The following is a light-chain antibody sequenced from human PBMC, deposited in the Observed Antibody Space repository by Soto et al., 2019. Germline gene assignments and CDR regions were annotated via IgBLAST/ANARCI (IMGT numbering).Light chain of an antibody. CDR3: QQFNSYPRT. CDR2: AAS. CDR1: QGISSY. Sequence: DIQLTQSPSFLSASVGDRVTITCQASQGISSYLAWYQQKPGKAPKLLIYAASTLQSGVPSRFSGSGSGTEFTLTISNLQPEDFATYYCQQFNSYPRTFGQGTKVEIK. J-gene: IGKJ1*01. V-gene: IGKV1-9*01.